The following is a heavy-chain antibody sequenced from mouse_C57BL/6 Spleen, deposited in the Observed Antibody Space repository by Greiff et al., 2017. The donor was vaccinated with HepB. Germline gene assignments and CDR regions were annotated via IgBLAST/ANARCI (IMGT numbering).Heavy chain of an antibody. Sequence: EVPVVESGGGLVKPGGSLKLSCAASGFTFSDYGMHWVRQAPEKGLEWVAYISSGSSTIYYADTVKGRFTISRDNAKNTLFLQMTSLRSEDTAMYYCAKNWDWYFDVWGTGTTVTVSS. CDR1: GFTFSDYG. D-gene: IGHD4-1*01. J-gene: IGHJ1*03. V-gene: IGHV5-17*01. CDR3: AKNWDWYFDV. CDR2: ISSGSSTI.